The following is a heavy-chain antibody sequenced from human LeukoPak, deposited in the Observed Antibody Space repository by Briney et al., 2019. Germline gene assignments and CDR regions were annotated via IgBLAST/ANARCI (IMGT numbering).Heavy chain of an antibody. Sequence: GGYLRLSCTASGLAFTSAWMSWVRQTPGKGLEWVGRIKSNADGGTTDYAAPVKGRFTISRDDSKNTLYLQMNSLNTEDTAVYYCTTDGAYYYDSSGYYSSYWGQGTLVTVSS. D-gene: IGHD3-22*01. J-gene: IGHJ4*02. CDR2: IKSNADGGTT. CDR1: GLAFTSAW. V-gene: IGHV3-15*01. CDR3: TTDGAYYYDSSGYYSSY.